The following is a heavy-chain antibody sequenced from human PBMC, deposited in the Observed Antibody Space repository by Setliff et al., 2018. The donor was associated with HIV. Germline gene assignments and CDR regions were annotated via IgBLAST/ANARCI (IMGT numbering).Heavy chain of an antibody. V-gene: IGHV4-4*09. CDR3: ARLAEDYYDSGTWEVDY. CDR2: IKTSGRT. D-gene: IGHD3-10*01. CDR1: GRSIDDSY. J-gene: IGHJ4*01. Sequence: TSETLSLTCSVSGRSIDDSYWSWIRQSPGKGLEWIGFIKTSGRTNYKPSLKSRVTISLDTSKNQFSLRLNSVTATDTAVYYCARLAEDYYDSGTWEVDYWAHGTLVTVSS.